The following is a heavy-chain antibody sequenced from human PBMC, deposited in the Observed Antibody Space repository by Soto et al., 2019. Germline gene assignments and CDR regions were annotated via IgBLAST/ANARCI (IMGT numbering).Heavy chain of an antibody. CDR2: IIPALGTA. D-gene: IGHD4-17*01. Sequence: QDQLVQSGAEVKKPGSSVKVSCKASGGTFSSHTFSWVRQAPGQGLDWMGRIIPALGTATYAQKFQGRVTITADESATTVYMELNSLRSEDTAVYYCARPDFGDYWYFDLWGRGTLVTVSS. CDR3: ARPDFGDYWYFDL. V-gene: IGHV1-69*08. CDR1: GGTFSSHT. J-gene: IGHJ2*01.